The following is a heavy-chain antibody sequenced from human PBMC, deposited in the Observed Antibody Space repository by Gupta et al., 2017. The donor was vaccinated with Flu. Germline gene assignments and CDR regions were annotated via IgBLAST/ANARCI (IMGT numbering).Heavy chain of an antibody. Sequence: EVQLVESGGGLVKPGGSLRLSCAASGFTFSDAWLSWVRQAPGKGLDWVGRIKRETDGGTTDYAAPVKGRFTISRDDSKNMLYLQMNSLKTEDTAEYYCTTDFRYCSGGTCYSKAFDIWGQGTMVTVSS. CDR1: GFTFSDAW. D-gene: IGHD2-15*01. J-gene: IGHJ3*02. CDR2: IKRETDGGTT. V-gene: IGHV3-15*01. CDR3: TTDFRYCSGGTCYSKAFDI.